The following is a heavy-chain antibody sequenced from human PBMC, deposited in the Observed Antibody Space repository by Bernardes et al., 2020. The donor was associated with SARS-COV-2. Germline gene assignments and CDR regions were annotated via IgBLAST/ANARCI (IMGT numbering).Heavy chain of an antibody. CDR3: ATTPQYEYTRVFDF. CDR1: GFSISSYA. Sequence: GGSLRLSCAASGFSISSYAMSWVRQAPGKGLQWVSAIRGSGGSTYYTDSVKGRFTVSRDSSKNTVYLQMNSLRAEDTALYYCATTPQYEYTRVFDFWGQGTLVTVSS. CDR2: IRGSGGST. J-gene: IGHJ4*02. V-gene: IGHV3-23*01. D-gene: IGHD2-15*01.